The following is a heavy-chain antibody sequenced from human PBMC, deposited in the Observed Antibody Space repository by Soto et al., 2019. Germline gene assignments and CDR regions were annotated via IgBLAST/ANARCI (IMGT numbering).Heavy chain of an antibody. V-gene: IGHV4-4*02. CDR1: GGSISSINW. J-gene: IGHJ6*02. CDR3: ARGGGPDIAYGMDV. D-gene: IGHD5-12*01. Sequence: ETLSLTCEVSGGSISSINWWSWVRQPPGKGLKWIGEIYHSGSTTYNPSLKSRVTISVDKSKNQFSLKLKSVTAADTAIYYCARGGGPDIAYGMDVWGQGTTVTVSS. CDR2: IYHSGST.